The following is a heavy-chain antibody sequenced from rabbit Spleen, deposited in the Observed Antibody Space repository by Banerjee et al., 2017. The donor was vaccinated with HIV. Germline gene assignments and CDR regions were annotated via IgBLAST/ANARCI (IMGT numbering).Heavy chain of an antibody. CDR2: IDPVFAYT. Sequence: QLVESGGGLVQPGGSLKLSCKGSGFDFSSYGISWVRQAPGKGLEWIGYIDPVFAYTYYATWVNGRFSISRENSQTTVYLQLNSLTVADTATYFCVREVAEKFNLWGPGTLVTVS. V-gene: IGHV1S7*01. CDR3: VREVAEKFNL. CDR1: GFDFSSYG. D-gene: IGHD4-1*01. J-gene: IGHJ4*01.